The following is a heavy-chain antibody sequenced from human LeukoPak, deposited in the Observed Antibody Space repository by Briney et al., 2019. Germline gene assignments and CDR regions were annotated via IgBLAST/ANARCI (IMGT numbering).Heavy chain of an antibody. CDR2: IKQDGSEK. CDR3: AREWQGGIAAAGTRIEGDY. J-gene: IGHJ4*02. D-gene: IGHD6-13*01. V-gene: IGHV3-7*01. CDR1: GFSVSGYW. Sequence: GGSLRLSCAVSGFSVSGYWMTWVRQAPGKGLEWVANIKQDGSEKNYVDSVKGRFTISRDNAENSLFLQMNSLRVEDTAVYYCAREWQGGIAAAGTRIEGDYWGQGTLAAVSS.